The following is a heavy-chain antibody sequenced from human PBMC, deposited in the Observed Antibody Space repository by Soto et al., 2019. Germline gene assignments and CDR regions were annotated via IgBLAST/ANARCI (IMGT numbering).Heavy chain of an antibody. D-gene: IGHD6-13*01. CDR3: ARLVGSNWVDY. J-gene: IGHJ4*02. CDR2: IYHSGST. CDR1: GGSISSGGYS. V-gene: IGHV4-30-2*01. Sequence: TLSLTCAVSGGSISSGGYSWSWIRQPPGKGLEWIGYIYHSGSTYYNPSLKSRVTISVDRSKNQFSLRLSFVTAVDTAVYYCARLVGSNWVDYWGQGTLVTVPS.